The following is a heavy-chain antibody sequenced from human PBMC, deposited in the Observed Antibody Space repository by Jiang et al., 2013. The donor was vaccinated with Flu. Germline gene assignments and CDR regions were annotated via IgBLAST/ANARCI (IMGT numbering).Heavy chain of an antibody. Sequence: GSGLVKPSQTLSLTCTVSGGSISSGSYYWSWIRQPAGKGLEWIGRIYTSGSTNYNPSLKSRVTISVDTSKNQFSLKLSSVTAADTAVYYCARARPGYCSSTSCYGEVPVVPTPWGQGTLGPPSP. CDR3: ARARPGYCSSTSCYGEVPVVPTP. J-gene: IGHJ5*02. D-gene: IGHD2-2*01. V-gene: IGHV4-61*02. CDR2: IYTSGST. CDR1: GGSISSGSYY.